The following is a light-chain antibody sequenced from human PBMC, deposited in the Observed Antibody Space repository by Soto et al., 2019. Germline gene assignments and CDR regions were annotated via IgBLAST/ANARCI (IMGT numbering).Light chain of an antibody. CDR1: QSVGAY. CDR3: QQRFNWPPLT. V-gene: IGKV3-11*01. Sequence: EIVLTQSPATLSLSPGERATLSCRASQSVGAYLAWYQQKPGQAPRLLIYDASNRATGIPARFSGSGSGTDFTLTISSLEPEDFAVYYCQQRFNWPPLTFGQGTQLEI. CDR2: DAS. J-gene: IGKJ5*01.